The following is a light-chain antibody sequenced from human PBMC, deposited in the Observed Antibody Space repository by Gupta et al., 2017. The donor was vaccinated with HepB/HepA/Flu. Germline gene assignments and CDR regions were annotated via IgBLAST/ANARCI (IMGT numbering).Light chain of an antibody. CDR2: GAS. V-gene: IGKV3-15*01. CDR3: QQYNTWPLT. J-gene: IGKJ4*01. Sequence: EIVMTQSPAPLSVSPGERATLSCRASQSVSSNLAWYQQKPGQAPRLLIYGASTRATAIPARFSGSGSGTEFTLTITSLQSEDFAVYYCQQYNTWPLTFGGGTKVEIK. CDR1: QSVSSN.